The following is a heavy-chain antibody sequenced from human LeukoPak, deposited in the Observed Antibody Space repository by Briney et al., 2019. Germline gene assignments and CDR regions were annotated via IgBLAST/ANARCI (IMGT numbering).Heavy chain of an antibody. CDR2: IILIFGTA. D-gene: IGHD2-2*01. V-gene: IGHV1-69*01. CDR3: ARDYSLRDIVVVPAAADDAFDI. J-gene: IGHJ3*02. Sequence: SSVKVSCKASGGTLSSYAISWVRQAPGQGLEWMGGIILIFGTANYAQKFQGRVTITADESTSTAYMELSSLRSEDTAVYYCARDYSLRDIVVVPAAADDAFDIWGQGTMVTVSS. CDR1: GGTLSSYA.